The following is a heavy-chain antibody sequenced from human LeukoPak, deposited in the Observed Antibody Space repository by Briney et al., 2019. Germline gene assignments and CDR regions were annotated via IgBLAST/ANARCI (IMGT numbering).Heavy chain of an antibody. CDR2: IYYSGST. D-gene: IGHD2/OR15-2a*01. Sequence: PSETLSLTCTVSGGSISSSSYYWGWIRQPPGKGLEWIGSIYYSGSTYYNPSLKSRVTISVDTSKNQFSLRLNSVTAADTAVYYCARFSQYYDSPTHYLDYWGQGILVTVSS. J-gene: IGHJ4*02. CDR3: ARFSQYYDSPTHYLDY. CDR1: GGSISSSSYY. V-gene: IGHV4-39*01.